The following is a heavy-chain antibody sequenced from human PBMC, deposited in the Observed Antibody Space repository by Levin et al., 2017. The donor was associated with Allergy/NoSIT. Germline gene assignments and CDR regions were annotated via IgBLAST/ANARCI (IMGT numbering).Heavy chain of an antibody. CDR2: IYYSGST. CDR1: GGSISSYY. V-gene: IGHV4-59*08. J-gene: IGHJ5*02. Sequence: PGGSLRLSCTVSGGSISSYYWSWIRQPPGKGLEWIGYIYYSGSTNYNPSLKSRVTISVDTSKNQFSLKLSSVTAADTAVYYCAGYSRGQYAPWGQGTLVTVSS. D-gene: IGHD6-19*01. CDR3: AGYSRGQYAP.